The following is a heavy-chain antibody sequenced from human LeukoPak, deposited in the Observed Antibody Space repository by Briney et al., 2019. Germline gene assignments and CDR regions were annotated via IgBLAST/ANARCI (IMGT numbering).Heavy chain of an antibody. CDR1: GFMFSSYA. Sequence: GGSLRLSCAASGFMFSSYAMSWVRQAPGKGLEWVSSISGSGGSSYYADSVKGRFTISRDSSKNTLYLQMNSLRAEDTAVYYCAKMIPLLNHPVDYWGQGTLVTVSS. V-gene: IGHV3-23*01. J-gene: IGHJ4*02. CDR2: ISGSGGSS. D-gene: IGHD5-18*01. CDR3: AKMIPLLNHPVDY.